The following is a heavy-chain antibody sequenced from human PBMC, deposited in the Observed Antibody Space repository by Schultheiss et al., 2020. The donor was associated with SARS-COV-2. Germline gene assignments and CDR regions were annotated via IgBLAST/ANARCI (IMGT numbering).Heavy chain of an antibody. CDR1: GFTFSSYG. V-gene: IGHV3-33*01. Sequence: WWSLSLSFSSFGFTFSSYGMHWVRQAPGKGLEWVAVIWYDGSNKYYADSVKGRFTISRDNSKNTLYLQMNSLRAEDTAVYYCARDLVLFGVTRGGIDYWGQGTLVTVSS. CDR2: IWYDGSNK. CDR3: ARDLVLFGVTRGGIDY. J-gene: IGHJ4*02. D-gene: IGHD3-3*01.